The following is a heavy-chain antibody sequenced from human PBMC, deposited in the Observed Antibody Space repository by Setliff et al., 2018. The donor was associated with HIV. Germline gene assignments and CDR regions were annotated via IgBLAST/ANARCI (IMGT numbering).Heavy chain of an antibody. J-gene: IGHJ4*02. Sequence: PGGSLRLSCAASGFIFDDFAMHWVRQVPGKGLEWVSLISWDGYNTYYADSVKGRFTISRDSAKNFLYLQMNSLTTEDTALYYCAKEAVSGTYFGSGFDYWGQGTLVTVSS. D-gene: IGHD1-26*01. CDR2: ISWDGYNT. CDR1: GFIFDDFA. CDR3: AKEAVSGTYFGSGFDY. V-gene: IGHV3-43*01.